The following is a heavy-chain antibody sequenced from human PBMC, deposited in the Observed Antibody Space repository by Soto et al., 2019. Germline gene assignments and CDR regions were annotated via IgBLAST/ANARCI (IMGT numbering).Heavy chain of an antibody. CDR2: IWYDGSNK. CDR3: ARDRGDSGYDLGAFDY. Sequence: QVQLVESGGGVVQPGRSLRLSCAASGFTFSSYGMHWVRQAPGKGLEWVAVIWYDGSNKYYADSVKGRFTISRDNSQTTRHLQLNRRRAEDTAVYYCARDRGDSGYDLGAFDYWGQGTLVTVSS. D-gene: IGHD5-12*01. J-gene: IGHJ4*02. V-gene: IGHV3-33*01. CDR1: GFTFSSYG.